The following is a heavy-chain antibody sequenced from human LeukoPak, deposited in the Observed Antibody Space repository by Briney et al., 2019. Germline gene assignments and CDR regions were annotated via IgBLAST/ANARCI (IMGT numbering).Heavy chain of an antibody. CDR3: ARDLGYGGNPNWFDP. J-gene: IGHJ5*02. CDR2: ISSSSSTI. D-gene: IGHD4-23*01. V-gene: IGHV3-48*04. Sequence: GGSLRLSCAAYGFTFSSYSMNWVRQAPGKGLEWVSYISSSSSTIYYADSVKGRFTISRDNAKNSLYLQMNSLRAEDTAVYYCARDLGYGGNPNWFDPWGQGTLVTVSS. CDR1: GFTFSSYS.